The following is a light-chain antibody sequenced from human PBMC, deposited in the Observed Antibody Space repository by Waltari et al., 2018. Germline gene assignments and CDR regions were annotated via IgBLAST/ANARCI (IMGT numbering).Light chain of an antibody. J-gene: IGLJ3*02. CDR2: EVS. CDR3: NSFTTSTTWV. V-gene: IGLV2-18*02. Sequence: CYQQPPRTAPHVMLYEVSSRPSGVPDGFSGSKSGNTASLTISGRQPEDEADYYCNSFTTSTTWVFGGGTRVTVL.